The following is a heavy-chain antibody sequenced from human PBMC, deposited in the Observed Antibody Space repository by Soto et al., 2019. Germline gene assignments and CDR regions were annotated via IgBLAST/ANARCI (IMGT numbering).Heavy chain of an antibody. D-gene: IGHD6-13*01. J-gene: IGHJ3*02. CDR1: AGSISSYY. V-gene: IGHV4-59*01. CDR2: IYYSGST. Sequence: SETLSLTCTVSAGSISSYYWSWIRQPPGKGLEWIGYIYYSGSTNYNHSLKSRVTISVDTSKNQFSLKLSSVTAADTAVYYCARQGNILAAAFHIWCQGTMVTVSS. CDR3: ARQGNILAAAFHI.